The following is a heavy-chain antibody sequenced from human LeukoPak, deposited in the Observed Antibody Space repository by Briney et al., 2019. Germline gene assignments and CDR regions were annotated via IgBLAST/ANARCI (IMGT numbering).Heavy chain of an antibody. CDR3: ARQYGSGSYSFLDY. V-gene: IGHV4-39*01. CDR2: INHSGST. Sequence: TSETLSLTCTVSGGSISSSSHYWGWIRQPPGKGLEWIGEINHSGSTNYNPSLKSRVTISVDTSKNQFSLKLSSVTAADTAVYYCARQYGSGSYSFLDYWGQGTLVTVSS. J-gene: IGHJ4*02. D-gene: IGHD3-10*01. CDR1: GGSISSSSHY.